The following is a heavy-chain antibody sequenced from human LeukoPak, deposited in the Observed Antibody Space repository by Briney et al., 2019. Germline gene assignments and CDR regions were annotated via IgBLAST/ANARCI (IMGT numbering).Heavy chain of an antibody. V-gene: IGHV4-34*01. J-gene: IGHJ5*02. D-gene: IGHD3-22*01. CDR3: ARGGYYDSSGYCWFDP. Sequence: SETLSLTCTVSGGSISSYYWSWIRQPPGKGLEWIGEINHSGSTNYNPSLKSRVTISVDTSKNQFSLELSSVTAADTAVYYCARGGYYDSSGYCWFDPWGQGTLVTVSS. CDR1: GGSISSYY. CDR2: INHSGST.